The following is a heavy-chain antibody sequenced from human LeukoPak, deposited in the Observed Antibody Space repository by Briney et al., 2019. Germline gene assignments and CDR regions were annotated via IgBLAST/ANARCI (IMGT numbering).Heavy chain of an antibody. CDR1: DDSISDYY. CDR2: FHNSGTS. CDR3: ARARAWGQQLVIDAFDI. V-gene: IGHV4-59*01. Sequence: SETLSLTCTVSDDSISDYYRGWIRQPPGKGLEWIGYFHNSGTSTYNPSLKSRVTISADTSKNQFSLKLNSLTTEDTAVYYCARARAWGQQLVIDAFDIWGQGTMVTVSS. J-gene: IGHJ3*02. D-gene: IGHD6-13*01.